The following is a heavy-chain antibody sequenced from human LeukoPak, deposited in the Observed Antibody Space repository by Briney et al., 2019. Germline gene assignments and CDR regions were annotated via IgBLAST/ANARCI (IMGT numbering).Heavy chain of an antibody. CDR3: ARVYSGSYQDLIFDY. CDR1: GGTFISYA. CDR2: IIPIFGTA. J-gene: IGHJ4*02. D-gene: IGHD1-26*01. Sequence: ASVKVSCKASGGTFISYAISWVRQAPGQGLEWMGRIIPIFGTANYAQKFQGRVTITTDESTSTAYMELSSLRSDDTAVYYCARVYSGSYQDLIFDYWGQGTLVTVSS. V-gene: IGHV1-69*05.